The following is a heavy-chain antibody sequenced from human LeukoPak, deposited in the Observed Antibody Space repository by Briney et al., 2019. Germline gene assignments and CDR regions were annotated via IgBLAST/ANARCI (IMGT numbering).Heavy chain of an antibody. J-gene: IGHJ3*02. CDR1: GGSISSGGYY. D-gene: IGHD5-12*01. Sequence: SQTLSLTCTVSGGSISSGGYYWSWIRQHPGKGLEWIGYIYYSGSTYYNPSLKSRVTISVDTSKNQFSLKLSSVTAADTAVYYCARSEWLRSRAAFGIWGQGTMVTVSS. V-gene: IGHV4-31*03. CDR2: IYYSGST. CDR3: ARSEWLRSRAAFGI.